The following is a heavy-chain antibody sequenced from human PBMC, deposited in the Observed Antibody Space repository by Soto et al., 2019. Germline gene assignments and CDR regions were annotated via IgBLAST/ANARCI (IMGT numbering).Heavy chain of an antibody. CDR2: IYYSGST. J-gene: IGHJ6*02. D-gene: IGHD3-10*01. CDR1: GGSISSYY. Sequence: QVQLQESGPGLVKPSETLSLTCTVSGGSISSYYWSWIRQPPGKGLEWIGYIYYSGSTNYNPSLKSRVTISVDTSKNQFSLKLSSVTAADTAVYYCARERRYYGSGSYYNPSLDYGMDVWGQGTTVTVSS. CDR3: ARERRYYGSGSYYNPSLDYGMDV. V-gene: IGHV4-59*01.